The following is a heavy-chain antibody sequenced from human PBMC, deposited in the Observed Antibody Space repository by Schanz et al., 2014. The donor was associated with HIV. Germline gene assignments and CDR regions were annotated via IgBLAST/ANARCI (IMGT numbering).Heavy chain of an antibody. J-gene: IGHJ4*02. D-gene: IGHD3-3*01. Sequence: QVQLQESGPGLVKPSQTLSLTCTVSGGSISSGGYYWSWIRQHPGKGLEWIGEINHSGIPNYNPSLESRVTISVDTSKNQFSLKVNSVTAADTAVYYCARGQSFDFWSGYRVGYFDYWGQGTLVTVSS. CDR1: GGSISSGGYY. V-gene: IGHV4-31*03. CDR2: INHSGIP. CDR3: ARGQSFDFWSGYRVGYFDY.